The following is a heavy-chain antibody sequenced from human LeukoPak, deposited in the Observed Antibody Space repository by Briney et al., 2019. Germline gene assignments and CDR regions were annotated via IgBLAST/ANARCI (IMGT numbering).Heavy chain of an antibody. Sequence: GGSLRLSCAASGFTFSSYWMHWVRQAPGKGLVWVSRINSDGSSTSYADSVKGRFTISRDNAKNTLYLQMNSLRAEDTAVYYCARVLHKRNYDSTTYYGYWGQGTLVTVSS. CDR1: GFTFSSYW. J-gene: IGHJ4*02. D-gene: IGHD3-22*01. CDR2: INSDGSST. CDR3: ARVLHKRNYDSTTYYGY. V-gene: IGHV3-74*01.